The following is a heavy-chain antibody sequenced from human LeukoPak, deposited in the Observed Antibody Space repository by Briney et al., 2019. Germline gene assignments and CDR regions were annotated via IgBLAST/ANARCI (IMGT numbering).Heavy chain of an antibody. CDR2: ISGSGGST. J-gene: IGHJ6*02. V-gene: IGHV3-23*01. CDR1: GFTFSSYA. CDR3: AKAGYYYGSGSRSGYYGMDV. Sequence: GGSLRLSCAASGFTFSSYAMSWVRQAPGKGLEGVSAISGSGGSTYYADSVKGRFTISRDNSKNTLYLQMNSLRAEDTAVYYCAKAGYYYGSGSRSGYYGMDVWGQGTTVTVSS. D-gene: IGHD3-10*01.